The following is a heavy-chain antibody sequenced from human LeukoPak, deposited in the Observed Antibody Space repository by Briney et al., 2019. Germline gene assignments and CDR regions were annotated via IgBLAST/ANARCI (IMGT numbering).Heavy chain of an antibody. J-gene: IGHJ3*02. CDR2: ISRNSDYT. Sequence: GGSLRLSCAASGFTYSSYGMNWVRQAPGKGLEWVSAISRNSDYTHYSDSVKGRFTISRDNAKNSLYLQLNSLRAEDSAVYYCAGGWFGELLDASDIWGQGTMVTVSS. CDR1: GFTYSSYG. CDR3: AGGWFGELLDASDI. V-gene: IGHV3-21*01. D-gene: IGHD3-10*01.